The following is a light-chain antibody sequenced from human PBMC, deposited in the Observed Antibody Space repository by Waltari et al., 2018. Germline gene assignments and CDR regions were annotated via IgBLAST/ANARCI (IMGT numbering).Light chain of an antibody. CDR3: CSYAGSRTYV. Sequence: QSALTQPASVSGSPGQSITISCTGTSSDVGNFNLVSWYQQHPGKVPKPIIYEVSTRPSGVSHHFAGSKSGNPASLTISGLRAEDEADYYCCSYAGSRTYVFGTGTKVTVL. CDR2: EVS. V-gene: IGLV2-23*02. J-gene: IGLJ1*01. CDR1: SSDVGNFNL.